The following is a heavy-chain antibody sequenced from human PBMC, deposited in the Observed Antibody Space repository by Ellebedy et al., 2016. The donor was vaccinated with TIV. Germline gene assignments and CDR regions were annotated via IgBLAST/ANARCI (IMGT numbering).Heavy chain of an antibody. CDR3: ARVLDYYYRMDV. CDR1: GGSFSGYY. CDR2: INHSGNT. J-gene: IGHJ6*02. V-gene: IGHV4-34*01. Sequence: MPSETLSLTCAVYGGSFSGYYWSWIRQPPGKGLEWIAEINHSGNTNYNPSLKSRVPISVDTSKNQFSLMLSSVTAADTAVYYCARVLDYYYRMDVWGQGTTVTVSS.